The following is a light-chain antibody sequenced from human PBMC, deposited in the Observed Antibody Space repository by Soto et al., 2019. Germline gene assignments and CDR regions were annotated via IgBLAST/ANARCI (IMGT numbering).Light chain of an antibody. CDR2: DAS. J-gene: IGKJ4*01. CDR3: QQRSDWPST. V-gene: IGKV3-11*01. Sequence: EIVLTQSPATLSLSPGERATLSCRASQSVRSYLAWYQQKPGQAPRLLIYDASNRAPGNPARFSGSGSGTDFTLTISSLEPEDFAVYYCQQRSDWPSTFGGGTKVEIK. CDR1: QSVRSY.